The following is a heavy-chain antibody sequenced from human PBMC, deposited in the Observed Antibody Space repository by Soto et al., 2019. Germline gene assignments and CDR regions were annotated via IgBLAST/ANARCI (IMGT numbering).Heavy chain of an antibody. J-gene: IGHJ6*02. Sequence: SVKVSCKASGYTFTGYYMHWVRQAPGQGLEWMGWINPNSGGTNYAQKFQGWVTMTRDTSISTAYMELSRLRSDDTAVYYCARVATVTSDYYYGMDVWGQGTTVTVSS. CDR2: INPNSGGT. CDR1: GYTFTGYY. CDR3: ARVATVTSDYYYGMDV. V-gene: IGHV1-2*04. D-gene: IGHD4-17*01.